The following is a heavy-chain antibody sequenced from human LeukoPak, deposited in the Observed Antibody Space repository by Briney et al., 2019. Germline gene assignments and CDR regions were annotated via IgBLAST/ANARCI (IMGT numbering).Heavy chain of an antibody. J-gene: IGHJ4*02. V-gene: IGHV4-59*01. Sequence: TSETLSLTCTVSGGSISSYYWSWIRQPPGKGLEWIGYIYYNGSTNYNPSLKSRVTISVDTSKNQFSLKLSSVTAADTAVYYCARSVGATTNFDYWGQGTLVTVSS. CDR1: GGSISSYY. CDR2: IYYNGST. D-gene: IGHD1-26*01. CDR3: ARSVGATTNFDY.